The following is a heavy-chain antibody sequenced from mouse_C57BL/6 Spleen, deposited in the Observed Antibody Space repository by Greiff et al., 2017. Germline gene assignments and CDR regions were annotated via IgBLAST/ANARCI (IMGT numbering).Heavy chain of an antibody. J-gene: IGHJ1*03. CDR1: GYTFTSYW. CDR3: AIKGSWYFDV. Sequence: QVHVKQPGAELVKPGASVKVSCKASGYTFTSYWMHWVKQRPGQGLEWIGRIHPSDSDTNYNQKFKGKATLTVDKSSSTAYMQLSSLTSEDSAVYYCAIKGSWYFDVWGTGTTVTVSS. CDR2: IHPSDSDT. D-gene: IGHD1-1*01. V-gene: IGHV1-74*01.